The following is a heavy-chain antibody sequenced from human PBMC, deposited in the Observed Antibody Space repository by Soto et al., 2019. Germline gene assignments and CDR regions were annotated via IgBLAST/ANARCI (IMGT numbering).Heavy chain of an antibody. D-gene: IGHD3-9*01. CDR3: TGYTTDFDY. CDR1: GFTFNNYA. CDR2: ISGSGSST. Sequence: EVQLLESGGGLVQPGGSLRLSCAASGFTFNNYAMSWVRQAPGKGLEWVSSISGSGSSTYYADSVKGRFTISRDNSKNTLYLQMNSLKTEDTAVYYCTGYTTDFDYWGQGTLVTVSS. V-gene: IGHV3-23*01. J-gene: IGHJ4*02.